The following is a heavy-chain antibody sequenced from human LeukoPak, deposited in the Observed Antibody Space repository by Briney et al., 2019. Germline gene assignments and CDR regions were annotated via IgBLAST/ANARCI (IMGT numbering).Heavy chain of an antibody. V-gene: IGHV3-53*01. CDR1: GFTVSSNY. Sequence: GGSLRLSCAASGFTVSSNYMSGVRQPPGKGREWGSVIYIVGSTYYADSVKGRFTISRDNSKNTLYLQMNSLRAEDTAVYYCARYGNYGDYVDYWGQGTLVTVSS. J-gene: IGHJ4*02. D-gene: IGHD4-17*01. CDR2: IYIVGST. CDR3: ARYGNYGDYVDY.